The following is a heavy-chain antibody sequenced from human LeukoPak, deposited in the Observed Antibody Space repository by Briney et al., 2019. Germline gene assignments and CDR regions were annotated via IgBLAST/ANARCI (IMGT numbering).Heavy chain of an antibody. CDR2: MNPNSGNT. V-gene: IGHV1-8*03. J-gene: IGHJ5*02. Sequence: ASVKVSCKASGYTFTSYDINWVRQATGQGLEWMGWMNPNSGNTGYAQKFQGRVTITRNTSISTAYMELSSLRSEDTAVYYCAREEAARNWFDPWGQGTLVTVSS. CDR1: GYTFTSYD. CDR3: AREEAARNWFDP. D-gene: IGHD2-15*01.